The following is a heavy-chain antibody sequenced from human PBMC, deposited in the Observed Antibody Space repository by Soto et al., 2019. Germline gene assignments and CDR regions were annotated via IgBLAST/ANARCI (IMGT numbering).Heavy chain of an antibody. CDR2: INPSGGST. J-gene: IGHJ5*02. CDR3: AREAREDEQIVWDVRDWFDP. V-gene: IGHV1-46*01. Sequence: GASVKVSCKASGYTFTSYYMHWVRQAPGQGLEWMGIINPSGGSTSYAQKFQGRVTMTRDTSTSTVYMELSSLRSEDTAVYYCAREAREDEQIVWDVRDWFDPWGQGTLVTVYS. D-gene: IGHD6-6*01. CDR1: GYTFTSYY.